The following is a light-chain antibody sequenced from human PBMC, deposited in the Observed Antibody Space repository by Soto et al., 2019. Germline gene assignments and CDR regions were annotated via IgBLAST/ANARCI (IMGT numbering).Light chain of an antibody. V-gene: IGKV3-20*01. Sequence: EIVLTQSPGTLSLSPGERVTLSCRASQSLSGNYLAWYQQKPGQAPRFLIYGASNRATGIPDRFSGGGSGTDFALTINRLEPEDFAVYYCQQYGNSPITFGQGTRLEIK. CDR2: GAS. CDR1: QSLSGNY. J-gene: IGKJ5*01. CDR3: QQYGNSPIT.